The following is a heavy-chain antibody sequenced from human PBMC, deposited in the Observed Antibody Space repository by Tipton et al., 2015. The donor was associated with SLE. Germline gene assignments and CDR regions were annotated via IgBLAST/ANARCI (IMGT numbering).Heavy chain of an antibody. J-gene: IGHJ6*02. D-gene: IGHD6-13*01. Sequence: QLVQSGAEVKKPGASVKVSCKASGYTFTSYGISWVRQAPGQGLEWMGWISAYNGNTNYAQKFQGRVTMTRDTSTSTVYMELSSLRSEDTAVYYCARDPHSSSWHEGMDVWGQGTTVTVSS. V-gene: IGHV1-18*01. CDR3: ARDPHSSSWHEGMDV. CDR2: ISAYNGNT. CDR1: GYTFTSYG.